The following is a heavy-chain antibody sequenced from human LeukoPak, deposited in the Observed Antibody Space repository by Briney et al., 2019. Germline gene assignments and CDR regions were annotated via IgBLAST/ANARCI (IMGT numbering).Heavy chain of an antibody. D-gene: IGHD2-15*01. Sequence: GGSLRLSCAASGFTFSDYNMRWIRQAPGKGLEWVSSISRSGSTKYYADSVKGRFTISRDNAKNSLFLQMNSLRAEDTAVYYCARVLRYCSGGNCYSDGLGYMDVWGKGTTVTISS. J-gene: IGHJ6*03. CDR2: ISRSGSTK. V-gene: IGHV3-11*01. CDR1: GFTFSDYN. CDR3: ARVLRYCSGGNCYSDGLGYMDV.